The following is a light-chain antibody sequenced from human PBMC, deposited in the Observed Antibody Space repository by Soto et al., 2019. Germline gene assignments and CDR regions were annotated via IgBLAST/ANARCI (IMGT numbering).Light chain of an antibody. Sequence: QSALTQPPSASGSPGQSVAISCTGTSSDIGAYKFVSWYQQHPGKAPKLIIYEVSIRPSGVPDRFSGSKSGNTASLTVSGLLAEDEADYYCSLYAGSNNVVFRGGTKLTVL. CDR1: SSDIGAYKF. CDR2: EVS. V-gene: IGLV2-8*01. J-gene: IGLJ2*01. CDR3: SLYAGSNNVV.